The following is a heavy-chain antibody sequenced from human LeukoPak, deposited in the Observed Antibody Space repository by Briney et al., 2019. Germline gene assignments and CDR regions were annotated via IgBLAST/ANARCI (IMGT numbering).Heavy chain of an antibody. CDR3: ASDSPYYGMDV. Sequence: GGSLRLSCIASGFTFSNYWMHWVRQAPGKGLVWVSRINSDGSATIYADSVRGRFTISRDNAKNTLYLQMSGLRVEDTAVYHCASDSPYYGMDVWGQGTTVTVSS. V-gene: IGHV3-74*01. J-gene: IGHJ6*02. CDR1: GFTFSNYW. CDR2: INSDGSAT.